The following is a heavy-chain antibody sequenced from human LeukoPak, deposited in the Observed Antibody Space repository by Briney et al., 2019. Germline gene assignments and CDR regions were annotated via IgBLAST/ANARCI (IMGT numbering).Heavy chain of an antibody. D-gene: IGHD5-12*01. J-gene: IGHJ4*02. CDR3: AWGYSGYDFRFDY. CDR2: IIPIFGTA. CDR1: GGTFTSYA. V-gene: IGHV1-69*13. Sequence: SVKVSCKASGGTFTSYAISWVRQAPGQGLEWRGGIIPIFGTANYAQKFQGRVTITADESTSTAYMELSSLRSEDTVVYYCAWGYSGYDFRFDYWGQGTLVTVSS.